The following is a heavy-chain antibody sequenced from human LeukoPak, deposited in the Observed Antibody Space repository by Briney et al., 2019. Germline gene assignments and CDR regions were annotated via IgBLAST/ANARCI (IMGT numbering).Heavy chain of an antibody. Sequence: ASVKVSCKASGYIFTDYYMHWVRQAPGQELGWMGRINPNSGGTNYAQKFQGRVTMTRDTSISTAYMELSRLRSDDTAVYYCAREGMATIRNTLFDYWGQGTLVTVSS. CDR2: INPNSGGT. V-gene: IGHV1-2*06. CDR3: AREGMATIRNTLFDY. CDR1: GYIFTDYY. D-gene: IGHD5-24*01. J-gene: IGHJ4*02.